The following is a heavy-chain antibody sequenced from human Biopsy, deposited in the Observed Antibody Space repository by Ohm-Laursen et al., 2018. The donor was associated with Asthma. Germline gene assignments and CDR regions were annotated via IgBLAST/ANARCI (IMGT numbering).Heavy chain of an antibody. D-gene: IGHD2-2*01. CDR3: VRKAGSCISRTCYSLDF. CDR1: GGTFNTYV. CDR2: INSVFGTT. J-gene: IGHJ4*02. Sequence: VKISCKALGGTFNTYVIGWVRQAPGQGLEWMGGINSVFGTTTYPQKFQDRVTITADDSTSTVYMELSSLRSEDTAVYYCVRKAGSCISRTCYSLDFWGQGTLVTVSS. V-gene: IGHV1-69*13.